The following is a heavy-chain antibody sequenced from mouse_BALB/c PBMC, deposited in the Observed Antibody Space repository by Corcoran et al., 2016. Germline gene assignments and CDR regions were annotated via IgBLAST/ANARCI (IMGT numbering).Heavy chain of an antibody. CDR1: GFNIKDTY. V-gene: IGHV14-3*02. J-gene: IGHJ3*01. CDR2: IDPANGNT. Sequence: EVQLQQSGAELVKPGASVKSSCTASGFNIKDTYMHWVKQRPEQGLEWIGRIDPANGNTKYDPKFQGKATITADTSSNTAYLQLSSLTSEDTAVYYCALTGTFAYWGQGTLVTVSA. CDR3: ALTGTFAY. D-gene: IGHD4-1*01.